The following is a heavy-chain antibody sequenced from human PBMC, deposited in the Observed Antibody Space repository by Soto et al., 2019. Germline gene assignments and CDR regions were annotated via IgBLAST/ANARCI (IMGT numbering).Heavy chain of an antibody. CDR2: ISYDGSNK. J-gene: IGHJ4*02. CDR1: GFTFSSYG. V-gene: IGHV3-30*03. CDR3: ATERGPTYYFDY. D-gene: IGHD2-21*01. Sequence: GGSLRLSCAASGFTFSSYGMHWVRQAPGKGLEWVAVISYDGSNKYYADSVKGRFTISRDNSKNTLYLQMNSLRAEDTAVYYCATERGPTYYFDYWGQGTLVTVSS.